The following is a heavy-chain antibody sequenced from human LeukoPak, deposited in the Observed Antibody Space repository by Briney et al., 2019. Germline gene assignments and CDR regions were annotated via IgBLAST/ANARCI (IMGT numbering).Heavy chain of an antibody. V-gene: IGHV3-23*01. CDR2: ISPSADIK. J-gene: IGHJ4*02. Sequence: PGGTLRLSCAASGFTFSNHGMNWVRQAPGKGLEWVSGISPSADIKYYADSVKGRFTISRDNSKNTLYLQMNGLRAEDTALYYCARLKAAAGSNFDYWGQGTLVTVSS. CDR3: ARLKAAAGSNFDY. CDR1: GFTFSNHG. D-gene: IGHD6-13*01.